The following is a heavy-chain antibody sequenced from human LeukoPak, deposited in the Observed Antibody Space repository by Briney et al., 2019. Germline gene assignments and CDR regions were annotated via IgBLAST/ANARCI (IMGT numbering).Heavy chain of an antibody. CDR1: GESINPYY. Sequence: SETLSLTCTVSGESINPYYWNWIRQPAGKGLEWIGHIYKSGSTNYNPSLKSRVTISVDTSKNQFSLKLSSVTAADTAVYYCARHSIVLMAYWGQGTLVTVSS. CDR2: IYKSGST. CDR3: ARHSIVLMAY. J-gene: IGHJ4*02. D-gene: IGHD2-8*01. V-gene: IGHV4-59*08.